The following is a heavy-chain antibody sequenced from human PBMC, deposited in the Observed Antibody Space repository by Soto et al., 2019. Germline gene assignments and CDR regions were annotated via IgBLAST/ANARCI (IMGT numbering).Heavy chain of an antibody. CDR1: GFPFTTYG. J-gene: IGHJ4*02. CDR2: ISYDGSNK. Sequence: QVQLVESGGGVVQPGRSLRVSCAASGFPFTTYGMHWVSEGPGKGLEWVAVISYDGSNKYYADSVKGRFTISRDNSKNMLYLQMNSLRPEDTALYYCVGGQYYFDYRGQGTLVTVSS. CDR3: VGGQYYFDY. V-gene: IGHV3-30*03. D-gene: IGHD3-10*01.